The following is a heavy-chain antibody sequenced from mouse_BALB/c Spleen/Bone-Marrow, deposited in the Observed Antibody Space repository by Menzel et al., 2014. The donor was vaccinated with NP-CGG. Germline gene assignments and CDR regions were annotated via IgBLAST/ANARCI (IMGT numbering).Heavy chain of an antibody. Sequence: VQLQQSGAEVVKPGASVKESCKASGYTFTNYWMQWVKQRPGQGLEWIGEIEPSDSYTNYNQDLKGKTTLTVDKSSSTAYMQLSSLTSEDSAVYYCTRGRTTVVSDYWGQGTALAVSS. CDR1: GYTFTNYW. CDR2: IEPSDSYT. V-gene: IGHV1-69*02. CDR3: TRGRTTVVSDY. D-gene: IGHD1-1*01. J-gene: IGHJ2*01.